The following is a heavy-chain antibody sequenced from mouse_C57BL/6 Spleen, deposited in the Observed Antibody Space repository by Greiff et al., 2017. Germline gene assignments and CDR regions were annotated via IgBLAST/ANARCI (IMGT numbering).Heavy chain of an antibody. J-gene: IGHJ3*01. V-gene: IGHV14-3*01. CDR2: IDPANGNT. Sequence: VQLQQPGAELVRPGASVQLSCTASGFNIKNTYMHWVKQRPEQGLEWIGRIDPANGNTKYAPKFQGKATITADTSSNTAYLQLSRRTSEDTAIDYGAGRSFAYWGQGTLVTVSA. CDR3: AGRSFAY. CDR1: GFNIKNTY. D-gene: IGHD1-1*01.